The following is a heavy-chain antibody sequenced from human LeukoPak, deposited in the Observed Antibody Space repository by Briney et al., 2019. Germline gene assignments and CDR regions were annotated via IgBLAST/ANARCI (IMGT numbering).Heavy chain of an antibody. V-gene: IGHV4-61*02. CDR2: IYTSGST. D-gene: IGHD4-11*01. CDR1: GGSISSGSYY. J-gene: IGHJ5*02. Sequence: PSETLSLTCTVSGGSISSGSYYWSWIRQPAGKGLEWIGRIYTSGSTYYNPSLKSRVTISVDTSKNHFSLKLSSVTAADTAVYYCARAINDYSTYEVLTDNWFDPWGQGTLVTVSS. CDR3: ARAINDYSTYEVLTDNWFDP.